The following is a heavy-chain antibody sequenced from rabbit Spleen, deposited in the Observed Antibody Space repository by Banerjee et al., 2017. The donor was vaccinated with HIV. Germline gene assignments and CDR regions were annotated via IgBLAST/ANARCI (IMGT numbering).Heavy chain of an antibody. CDR2: INIGTGNS. CDR1: GFSFSSKYV. D-gene: IGHD1-1*01. V-gene: IGHV1S45*01. CDR3: ARDLVDVIGWNFNL. Sequence: QEQLEESGGGLVKPEGSLTLTCKASGFSFSSKYVMCWVRQAPGKGLEWIVCINIGTGNSAYGSWAEVRITMSRSSSMTLTLPMTSLTAAATALYVSARDLVDVIGWNFNLWGPGTLVTVS. J-gene: IGHJ4*01.